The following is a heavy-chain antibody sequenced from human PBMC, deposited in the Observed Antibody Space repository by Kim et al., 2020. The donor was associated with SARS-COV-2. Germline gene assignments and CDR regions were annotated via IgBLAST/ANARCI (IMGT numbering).Heavy chain of an antibody. D-gene: IGHD6-13*01. CDR3: AKKRGGEYSSSWDFDY. Sequence: SVKGRFTISRDNSKTTLYLQMNSLRAEDTAVYYCAKKRGGEYSSSWDFDYWGQGTLVTVSS. J-gene: IGHJ4*02. V-gene: IGHV3-23*01.